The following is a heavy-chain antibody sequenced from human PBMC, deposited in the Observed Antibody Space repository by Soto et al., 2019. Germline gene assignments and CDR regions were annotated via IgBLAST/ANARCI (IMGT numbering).Heavy chain of an antibody. J-gene: IGHJ6*02. Sequence: EVQLVESGGGLIRPGGSLRLSCAASGFTVSSNYMTWVRQAPGKGLEWVSIIYSGGSTYYADSVKGRFTISRDNSKNTLYLQMNSLRAEDTAVFYCARGDGRSGNNVPRENYYYDGMDVWGQGTTVTVSS. CDR2: IYSGGST. CDR1: GFTVSSNY. CDR3: ARGDGRSGNNVPRENYYYDGMDV. V-gene: IGHV3-53*01. D-gene: IGHD3-10*01.